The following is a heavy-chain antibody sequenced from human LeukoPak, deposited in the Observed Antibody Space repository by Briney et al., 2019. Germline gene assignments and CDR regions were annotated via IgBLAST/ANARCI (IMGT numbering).Heavy chain of an antibody. V-gene: IGHV1-2*02. CDR1: GYTFTGYY. D-gene: IGHD6-19*01. CDR2: INPNSGGT. J-gene: IGHJ4*02. Sequence: ASVKVSCKASGYTFTGYYMHWVRQAPGQGLEWVGWINPNSGGTNYAQKFQGRVTMTRDTSISTAYMELSRLRSDDTAVYYCARRRVSGKREDYFDYWGQGTLVTVSS. CDR3: ARRRVSGKREDYFDY.